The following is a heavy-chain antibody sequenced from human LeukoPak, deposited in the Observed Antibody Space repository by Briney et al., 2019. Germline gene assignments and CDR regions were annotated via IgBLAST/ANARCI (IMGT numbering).Heavy chain of an antibody. V-gene: IGHV4-39*01. CDR2: IYYSGST. CDR1: GGSISSSSYY. Sequence: SETLSLTCTVSGGSISSSSYYWGWIRQPPGKGLEWIGSIYYSGSTYYNPSLTSRVTISVDTSKNQFSLKLSSVTAADTAVYYCARPRSSGWPYYYYGMDVWGQGTTVTVSS. CDR3: ARPRSSGWPYYYYGMDV. D-gene: IGHD6-19*01. J-gene: IGHJ6*02.